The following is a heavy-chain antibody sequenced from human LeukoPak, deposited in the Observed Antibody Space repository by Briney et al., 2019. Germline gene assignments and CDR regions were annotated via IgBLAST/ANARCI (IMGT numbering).Heavy chain of an antibody. Sequence: QAGGSLRLSCAASGFTFSSYAMSWVRQAPGKGLEWVSAISGSGGSTYYADSVKGRFTISRDNSKNTLYLQMNSLRAEDTAVYYCARWGGVIVGATRAGYYGMDVWGQGTTVTVSS. D-gene: IGHD1-26*01. V-gene: IGHV3-23*01. CDR3: ARWGGVIVGATRAGYYGMDV. CDR2: ISGSGGST. J-gene: IGHJ6*02. CDR1: GFTFSSYA.